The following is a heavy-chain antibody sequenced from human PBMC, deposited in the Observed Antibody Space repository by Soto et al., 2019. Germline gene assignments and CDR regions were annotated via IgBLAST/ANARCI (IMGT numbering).Heavy chain of an antibody. J-gene: IGHJ6*02. CDR3: AKTFDYGESSYYYGMDV. V-gene: IGHV3-23*01. D-gene: IGHD4-17*01. CDR1: GFTFIRYA. Sequence: PWGSLRLSCAASGFTFIRYAINWVRHAPFKGLEWVSGISGSGGSTYYADSVKGRFTISRDHSKNTLYLQMNSLRAEDTAVYYCAKTFDYGESSYYYGMDVWGQGTTVTVSS. CDR2: ISGSGGST.